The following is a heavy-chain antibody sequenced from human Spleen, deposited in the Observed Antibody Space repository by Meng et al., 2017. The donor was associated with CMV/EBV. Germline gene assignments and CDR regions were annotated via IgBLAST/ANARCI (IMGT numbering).Heavy chain of an antibody. Sequence: GGSLRLSCAASGFTFSSYSMNWVRQAPGKGLEWVSYISSSSSTIYYADSVKGRFTISRDNAKNSLYLQMNSLRAEDTAVYYCARADCSSTSCYDLEYYYYYGMDVWGQGTTVTVSS. CDR2: ISSSSSTI. V-gene: IGHV3-48*04. CDR3: ARADCSSTSCYDLEYYYYYGMDV. D-gene: IGHD2-2*01. J-gene: IGHJ6*02. CDR1: GFTFSSYS.